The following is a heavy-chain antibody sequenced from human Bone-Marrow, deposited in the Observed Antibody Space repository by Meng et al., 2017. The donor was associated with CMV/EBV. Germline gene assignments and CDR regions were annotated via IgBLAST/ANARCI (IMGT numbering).Heavy chain of an antibody. CDR1: GFTFSDHY. Sequence: GGSLRLSCAASGFTFSDHYMDWVRQAPGKGLEWVGRTRNKANSDTTEYAASVKGRFTLSRDDSKNSLYLQMNSLKTEDTAVYYCARILSTNYPKYYGMYVWGQGTTVTVSS. CDR3: ARILSTNYPKYYGMYV. J-gene: IGHJ6*02. D-gene: IGHD2-2*01. CDR2: TRNKANSDTT. V-gene: IGHV3-72*01.